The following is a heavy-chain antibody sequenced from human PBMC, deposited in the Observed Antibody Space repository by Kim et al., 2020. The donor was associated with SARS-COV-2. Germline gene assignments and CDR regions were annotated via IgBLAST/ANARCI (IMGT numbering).Heavy chain of an antibody. Sequence: GGSLRLSCAASGFTFSNYAMNWVRQAPGKGLEWVSAISVGTGSTYYADSVKGRFTISRDNSKSTLSLQMSSLRAEYTAVYYCATAVSQTYYYGMDVWGQGTTVTVSS. V-gene: IGHV3-23*01. CDR3: ATAVSQTYYYGMDV. D-gene: IGHD2-8*01. J-gene: IGHJ6*02. CDR2: ISVGTGST. CDR1: GFTFSNYA.